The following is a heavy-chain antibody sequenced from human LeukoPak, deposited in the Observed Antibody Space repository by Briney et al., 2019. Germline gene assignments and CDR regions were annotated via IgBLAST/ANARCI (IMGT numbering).Heavy chain of an antibody. J-gene: IGHJ4*02. V-gene: IGHV3-66*01. CDR3: AKARGNYAFDY. CDR2: IYSGGST. D-gene: IGHD5-24*01. CDR1: GFTVSSNY. Sequence: PGGSLRLSCAASGFTVSSNYMSWVRQAPGKGLEWASVIYSGGSTYYADSVKGRFTISRDNSKNTLYLQMNSLRAEDTAVYYCAKARGNYAFDYWGQGTLVTVSS.